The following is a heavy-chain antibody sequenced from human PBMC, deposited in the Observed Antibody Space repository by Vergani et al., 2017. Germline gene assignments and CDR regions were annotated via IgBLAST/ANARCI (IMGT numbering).Heavy chain of an antibody. CDR1: GYTFTSYD. V-gene: IGHV1-8*01. Sequence: QVQLVQSGAEVKKPGASVKVSCKASGYTFTSYDINWVRQATGQGLEWIGWMNPNSGNTGYAQKFQGRVTMTRNTSISTAYMELSSLRSEDTAVYYCARGEYYDFWSGYYKYYYYYYGMDVWGQGTTVTVSS. CDR2: MNPNSGNT. J-gene: IGHJ6*02. D-gene: IGHD3-3*01. CDR3: ARGEYYDFWSGYYKYYYYYYGMDV.